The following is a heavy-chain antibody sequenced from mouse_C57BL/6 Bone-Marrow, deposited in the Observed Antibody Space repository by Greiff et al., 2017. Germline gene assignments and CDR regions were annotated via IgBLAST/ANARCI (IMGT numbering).Heavy chain of an antibody. J-gene: IGHJ1*03. Sequence: EVQRVESEGGLVQPGSSMKLSCTASGFTFSDYYMAWVRQVPEKGLEWVANINYDGSSTYYLDSLKSRFIISRDNAKNILYLQMSSLKSEDTATYYCARVRIYYGNYGYWYFDVWGTGTTVTVSS. CDR1: GFTFSDYY. CDR2: INYDGSST. D-gene: IGHD2-1*01. CDR3: ARVRIYYGNYGYWYFDV. V-gene: IGHV5-16*01.